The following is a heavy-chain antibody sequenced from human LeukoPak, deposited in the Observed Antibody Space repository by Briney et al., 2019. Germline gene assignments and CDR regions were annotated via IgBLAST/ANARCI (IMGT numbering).Heavy chain of an antibody. CDR3: ARGVGWNYGDDAFDI. V-gene: IGHV3-21*01. J-gene: IGHJ3*02. CDR2: ISSSSSYI. Sequence: GGSPRLSCAASGFTFSSYSMNWVRQAPGKGLEWVSSISSSSSYIYYADSVKGRFTISRDNAKNSLYLQMNSLRAEDTAVYYCARGVGWNYGDDAFDIWGQGTMVTVSS. CDR1: GFTFSSYS. D-gene: IGHD4-17*01.